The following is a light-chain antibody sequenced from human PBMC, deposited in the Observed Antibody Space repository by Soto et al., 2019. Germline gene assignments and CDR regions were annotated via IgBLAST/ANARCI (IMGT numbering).Light chain of an antibody. CDR2: KAS. Sequence: DIQMTQSPSTLSASVGDRVTITCRASQSISTWLAWYQQKPGKAPRLLIYKASSLESGVPSRFSGSGSGTEFTLTISSLQPDDFATYYCQQYNSYPYTFGQGTKLEIK. J-gene: IGKJ2*01. V-gene: IGKV1-5*03. CDR3: QQYNSYPYT. CDR1: QSISTW.